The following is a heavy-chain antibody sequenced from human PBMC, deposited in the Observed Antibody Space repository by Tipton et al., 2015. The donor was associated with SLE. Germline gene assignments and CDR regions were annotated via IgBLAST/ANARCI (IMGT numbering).Heavy chain of an antibody. V-gene: IGHV3-23*01. Sequence: SLRLSCAASGFTFRSYAMNWVRQAPGKGLEWVSGISPSDASTYYADSVKGRFTVSRDNSKNMLYLQMNSLRAEDTATFYCAKGSVTTENYWGQGTLVTVSS. D-gene: IGHD4-17*01. CDR1: GFTFRSYA. CDR3: AKGSVTTENY. J-gene: IGHJ4*02. CDR2: ISPSDAST.